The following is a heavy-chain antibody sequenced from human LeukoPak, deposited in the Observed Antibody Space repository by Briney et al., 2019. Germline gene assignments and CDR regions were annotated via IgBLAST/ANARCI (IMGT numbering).Heavy chain of an antibody. V-gene: IGHV4-39*07. J-gene: IGHJ4*02. CDR2: IYSTGGT. CDR1: GGSISSIHYY. Sequence: SETLSLTCTVSGGSISSIHYYWGWIRQSPGKGLEWIGMIYSTGGTHYNPSLKSRVTISVDKSKNQFSLKLSSVTAADTAVYYCASAYYYDSSGYRAWINWGQGTLVTVSS. D-gene: IGHD3-22*01. CDR3: ASAYYYDSSGYRAWIN.